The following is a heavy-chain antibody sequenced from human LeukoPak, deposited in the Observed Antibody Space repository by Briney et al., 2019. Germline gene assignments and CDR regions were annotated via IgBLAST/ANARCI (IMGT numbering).Heavy chain of an antibody. J-gene: IGHJ4*02. CDR1: GFTFSSFV. CDR3: VLRGGATDY. CDR2: ISGSSGTT. D-gene: IGHD3-16*01. V-gene: IGHV3-23*01. Sequence: GGSLRLSCAASGFTFSSFVLNWVRQAPGKGLEWVSTISGSSGTTYYADSVKGRFTISRDNSKNTLYLQMNSLRDEDTAVYYCVLRGGATDYWGQGTMATVSS.